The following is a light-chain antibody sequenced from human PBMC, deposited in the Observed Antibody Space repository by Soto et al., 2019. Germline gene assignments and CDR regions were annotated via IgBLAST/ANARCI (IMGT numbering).Light chain of an antibody. CDR3: QTWDTGARVV. V-gene: IGLV4-69*01. CDR2: LSSDGSH. J-gene: IGLJ2*01. Sequence: QPVLTQSPSASASLGASVKLTCTLSSGHSSYAIAWHQQQPEKGPRYLMKLSSDGSHSKGDGIPDRFSGSSSGAERYLTISRLPSEDEADYYCQTWDTGARVVFGGGTKLTVL. CDR1: SGHSSYA.